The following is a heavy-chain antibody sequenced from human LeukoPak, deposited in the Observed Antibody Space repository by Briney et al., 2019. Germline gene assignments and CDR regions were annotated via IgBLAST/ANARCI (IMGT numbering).Heavy chain of an antibody. Sequence: PGGSLRLSCAASGFTFSSYGMHWVRQAPGKGLEWVAFIRYDGSNKYYADSVKGRFTISRDNSKNTLYLQMNSLRAEDTAVYYCAKDRGYYYDSSGYSDYWGQGTLVTVSS. CDR3: AKDRGYYYDSSGYSDY. CDR1: GFTFSSYG. J-gene: IGHJ4*02. D-gene: IGHD3-22*01. CDR2: IRYDGSNK. V-gene: IGHV3-30*02.